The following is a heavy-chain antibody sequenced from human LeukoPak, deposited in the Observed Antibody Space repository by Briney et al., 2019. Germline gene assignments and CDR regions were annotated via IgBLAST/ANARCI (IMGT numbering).Heavy chain of an antibody. D-gene: IGHD1-26*01. J-gene: IGHJ6*02. CDR3: ARDRIGSYPETYGMDV. CDR1: GFTFDDYA. V-gene: IGHV3-9*01. Sequence: QSGGSLRLSCAASGFTFDDYAMHWVRHAPGKGLEWGSGSSWNSGSIGYSDSVKGRCTISRDNAKNYLYLQMNSLRAAETAVYSCARDRIGSYPETYGMDVWGQGTTVTVSS. CDR2: SSWNSGSI.